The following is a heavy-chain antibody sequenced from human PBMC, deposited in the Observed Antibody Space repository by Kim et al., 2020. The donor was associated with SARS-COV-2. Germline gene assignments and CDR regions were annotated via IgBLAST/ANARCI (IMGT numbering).Heavy chain of an antibody. D-gene: IGHD7-27*01. Sequence: SETLSLTCAVYGGSFSGYYWSWIRQPPGKGLEWIGEINHSGSTNYNPSLKSRVTISVDTSKNQFSLKLSSVTAADTAVYYCARGPALGDYWGQGTLVTVSS. CDR1: GGSFSGYY. J-gene: IGHJ4*02. CDR3: ARGPALGDY. CDR2: INHSGST. V-gene: IGHV4-34*01.